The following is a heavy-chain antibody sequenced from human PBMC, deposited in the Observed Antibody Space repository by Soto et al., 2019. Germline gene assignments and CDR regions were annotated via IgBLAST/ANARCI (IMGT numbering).Heavy chain of an antibody. CDR1: GGSISSSNW. V-gene: IGHV4-4*02. D-gene: IGHD6-13*01. Sequence: QVQLQESGPGLVKPSGTLSLTCGVYGGSISSSNWWSWVRQPPGKGLEWIGEIYHSGSTNYNPSLKSRVTIXXDXSXXQFPLEVNSVTAADTAVYYCAKIASGVAASYWCDPWGQGTLVTVSS. CDR3: AKIASGVAASYWCDP. J-gene: IGHJ5*02. CDR2: IYHSGST.